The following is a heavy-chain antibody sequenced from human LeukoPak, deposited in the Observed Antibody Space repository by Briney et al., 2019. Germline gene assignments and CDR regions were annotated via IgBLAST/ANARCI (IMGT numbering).Heavy chain of an antibody. D-gene: IGHD3-3*02. CDR3: ARAQKLEGFDY. J-gene: IGHJ4*02. Sequence: GGSLRLSCAASGFTFSSYSMSWVRQAPGKGLEWVSSISSSSSYIYYADSVKGRFTISRDNAKNSLYLQMNSLRAEDTAVYYCARAQKLEGFDYWGQGTLVTVSS. V-gene: IGHV3-21*01. CDR2: ISSSSSYI. CDR1: GFTFSSYS.